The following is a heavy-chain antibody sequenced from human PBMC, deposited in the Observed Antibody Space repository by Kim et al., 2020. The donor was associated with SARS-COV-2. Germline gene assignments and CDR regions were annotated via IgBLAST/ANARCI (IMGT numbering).Heavy chain of an antibody. CDR2: IYHSGST. Sequence: SETLSLTCTVSGYSISSGYYWGWIRQPPGKGLEWIGSIYHSGSTYYNPSLKSRVTISVDTSKNQFSLKLSSVTAADTAVYYCARVLGYCSSTSCYFYFD. D-gene: IGHD2-2*01. CDR1: GYSISSGYY. V-gene: IGHV4-38-2*02. J-gene: IGHJ4*01. CDR3: ARVLGYCSSTSCYFYFD.